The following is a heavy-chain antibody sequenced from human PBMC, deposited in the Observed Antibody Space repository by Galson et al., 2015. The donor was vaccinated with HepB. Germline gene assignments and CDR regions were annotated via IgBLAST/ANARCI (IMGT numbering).Heavy chain of an antibody. Sequence: PALVKPTQTLTLTCTFSGFSLRTSGVGVGWIRQPPGKALEWLALIYWDDDKRYSPSLKSRLTITKDTSKNQVVLTMTNMDPVDTATYYCAHSVPYRDSSGYYVFAQEGAFDIWGQGTMVTVSS. CDR3: AHSVPYRDSSGYYVFAQEGAFDI. V-gene: IGHV2-5*02. CDR2: IYWDDDK. D-gene: IGHD3-22*01. CDR1: GFSLRTSGVG. J-gene: IGHJ3*02.